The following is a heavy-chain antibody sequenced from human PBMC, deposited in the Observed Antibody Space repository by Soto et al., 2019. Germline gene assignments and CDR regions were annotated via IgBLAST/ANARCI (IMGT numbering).Heavy chain of an antibody. V-gene: IGHV4-39*07. J-gene: IGHJ6*02. CDR2: IYYSGST. D-gene: IGHD2-21*02. CDR3: ARVCGGDCHNGMDV. Sequence: SETLSLTCSVSGGSISSGCYYWSWIRQHPGKGLEWIGSIYYSGSTYYNPSLKSRVTISVDTSKNQFSLKLSSVTAADTAVYYCARVCGGDCHNGMDVWGQGTTVTVSS. CDR1: GGSISSGCYY.